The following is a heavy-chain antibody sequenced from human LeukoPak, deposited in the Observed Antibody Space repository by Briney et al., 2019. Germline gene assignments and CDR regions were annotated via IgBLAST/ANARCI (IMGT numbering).Heavy chain of an antibody. V-gene: IGHV4-4*07. J-gene: IGHJ6*02. CDR3: ARGRYNQYYDDSSGYHYYYYYGMDV. D-gene: IGHD3-22*01. Sequence: SETLSLTCTVSGGSLSSYYWSWIRQPAGKGLEWIGRIYTSGSTNYNPSLKSRVTMSVDTSKNQFSLKLSSVTAADTAVYYCARGRYNQYYDDSSGYHYYYYYGMDVWGQGTTVTVSS. CDR1: GGSLSSYY. CDR2: IYTSGST.